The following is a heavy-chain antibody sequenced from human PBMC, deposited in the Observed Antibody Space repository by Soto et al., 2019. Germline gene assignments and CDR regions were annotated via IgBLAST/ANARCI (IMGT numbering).Heavy chain of an antibody. Sequence: GGSLRLSCETSGFIFSGYGMHWVRQAPGKGLEWVAVIWNDGSNEYYADSVKGRFTISRDNSKSTLYLQMNSLRVEDTAVYYCARHPYYYASGNYYNYYYYMDVWGKGTTVTVSS. CDR1: GFIFSGYG. V-gene: IGHV3-33*01. D-gene: IGHD3-10*01. CDR3: ARHPYYYASGNYYNYYYYMDV. J-gene: IGHJ6*03. CDR2: IWNDGSNE.